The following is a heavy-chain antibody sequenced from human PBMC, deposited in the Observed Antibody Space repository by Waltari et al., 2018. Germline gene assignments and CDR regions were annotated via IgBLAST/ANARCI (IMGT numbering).Heavy chain of an antibody. Sequence: QVQLVQSGAEVKKPGASVKVSCKVSGYTLTELSMHWVRQAPGKGLEWMGGFDPEDGETIYAQKFQGRVTMTRDTSISTAYMELSRLRSDDTAVYYCARGSPNYNWNDGLYYYYYMDVWGKGTTVTVSS. V-gene: IGHV1-24*01. D-gene: IGHD1-20*01. J-gene: IGHJ6*03. CDR1: GYTLTELS. CDR3: ARGSPNYNWNDGLYYYYYMDV. CDR2: FDPEDGET.